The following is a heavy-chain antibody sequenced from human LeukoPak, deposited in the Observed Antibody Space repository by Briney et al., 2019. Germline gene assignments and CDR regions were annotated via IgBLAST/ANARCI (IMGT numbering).Heavy chain of an antibody. V-gene: IGHV3-7*01. Sequence: PGGSLRLSCAASGFTFSNYGVHWVRQAPGKGLEWVASIKQDGSEKYYVDSVKGRFTISRDNAKNSLYLQMNSLRAEDTAVYYCARNGGSRSPHGYWGQGTLVTVSS. CDR2: IKQDGSEK. CDR1: GFTFSNYG. D-gene: IGHD1-26*01. J-gene: IGHJ4*02. CDR3: ARNGGSRSPHGY.